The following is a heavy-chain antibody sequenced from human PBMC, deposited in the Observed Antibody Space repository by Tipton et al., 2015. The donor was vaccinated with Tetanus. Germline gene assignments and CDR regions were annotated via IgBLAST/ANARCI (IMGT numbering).Heavy chain of an antibody. V-gene: IGHV4-34*01. CDR1: GGSFSSFY. J-gene: IGHJ3*02. D-gene: IGHD1-1*01. Sequence: TLSLTCAVSGGSFSSFYWSWIRQPPGKGLEWIGEINHRGGTSYTPSLKSRVTISVDTSKNQFSLRLDSVTAADIGVYFCARRRFQWNRGGFDIWGQGTLVTVSS. CDR3: ARRRFQWNRGGFDI. CDR2: INHRGGT.